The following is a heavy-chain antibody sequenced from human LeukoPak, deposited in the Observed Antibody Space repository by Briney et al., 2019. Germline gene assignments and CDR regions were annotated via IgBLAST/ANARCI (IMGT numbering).Heavy chain of an antibody. CDR2: ISGSGGST. J-gene: IGHJ4*02. V-gene: IGHV3-23*01. D-gene: IGHD3-22*01. CDR3: AKGTTYYYDSSGSEGFDY. CDR1: GFTFSSYA. Sequence: PGGSLRLSCAASGFTFSSYAMSWVRQAPGKGLEWVSAISGSGGSTYYADCVKGRFTISRDKSKNTLYLQMNSLRAEDTAVYYCAKGTTYYYDSSGSEGFDYWGQGTLVTVSS.